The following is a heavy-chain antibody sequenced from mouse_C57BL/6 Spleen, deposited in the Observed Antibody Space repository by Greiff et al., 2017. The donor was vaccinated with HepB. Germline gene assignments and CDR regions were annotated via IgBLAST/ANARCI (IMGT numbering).Heavy chain of an antibody. CDR3: ARREYDYDGWFAY. D-gene: IGHD2-4*01. J-gene: IGHJ3*01. V-gene: IGHV1-55*01. CDR2: IYPGSGST. CDR1: GYTFTSYW. Sequence: QVQLKQPGAELVKPGASVKMSCKASGYTFTSYWITWVKQRPGQGLEWIGDIYPGSGSTNYNEKFKSKATLTVDTSSSTAYMQLSSLTSEDSAVYYCARREYDYDGWFAYWGQGTLVTVSA.